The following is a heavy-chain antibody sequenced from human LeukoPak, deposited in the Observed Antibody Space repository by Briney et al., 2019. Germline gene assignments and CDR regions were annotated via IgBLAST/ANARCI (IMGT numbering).Heavy chain of an antibody. Sequence: ASVKVSCKASGYTFTSYDINWVRQATGQGLEWMGWMNPNSGNTGYAQKFQGRVTMTRNTSISTAYMELSSLRSEDTAVYYCAALYCSGGSCYGWGQGTLVTVSS. CDR2: MNPNSGNT. D-gene: IGHD2-15*01. J-gene: IGHJ4*02. CDR1: GYTFTSYD. CDR3: AALYCSGGSCYG. V-gene: IGHV1-8*01.